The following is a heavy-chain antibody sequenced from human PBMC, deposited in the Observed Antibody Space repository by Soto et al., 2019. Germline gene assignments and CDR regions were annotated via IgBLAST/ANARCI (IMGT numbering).Heavy chain of an antibody. D-gene: IGHD3-10*01. CDR2: IHYSGST. CDR3: ARRYGSGNLLSD. Sequence: QLQLQESGPGLVKPSETLSLTCTVSGGSISSSSYYWGWIRQPPGKGLEWIGSIHYSGSTYYNSSSRRRVTISVATSKNQSSLKLSSVTAADTAVYYCARRYGSGNLLSDWGQGTLVTVSS. J-gene: IGHJ4*02. CDR1: GGSISSSSYY. V-gene: IGHV4-39*01.